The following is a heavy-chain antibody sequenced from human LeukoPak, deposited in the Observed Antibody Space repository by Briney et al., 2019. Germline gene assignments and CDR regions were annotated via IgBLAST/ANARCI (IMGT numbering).Heavy chain of an antibody. V-gene: IGHV4-61*02. Sequence: PSETLSLTCTVSGGSISSGSYYWSWIRQPAGKGLEWIGRIYTSGSTNYNPSLKSRVTISVDTSKNQFSLKLSSVTAADTAVYYCARVQQWLGVDAFDIWGQGTMVTVSS. CDR1: GGSISSGSYY. D-gene: IGHD6-19*01. J-gene: IGHJ3*02. CDR3: ARVQQWLGVDAFDI. CDR2: IYTSGST.